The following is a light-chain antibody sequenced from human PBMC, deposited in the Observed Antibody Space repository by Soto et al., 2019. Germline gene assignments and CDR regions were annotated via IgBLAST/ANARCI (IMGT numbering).Light chain of an antibody. CDR2: WAS. CDR3: QQYYSTPPT. J-gene: IGKJ1*01. CDR1: QSVLYSSNNKNY. Sequence: DIVMTQSPDSLTVSLGERATINCKSSQSVLYSSNNKNYLAWYQQKPGQPPKLLIYWASTRESGVPDRFSGSGSGTDFTLTIRSLQAEDVAIYYCQQYYSTPPTFAQGTKVEIK. V-gene: IGKV4-1*01.